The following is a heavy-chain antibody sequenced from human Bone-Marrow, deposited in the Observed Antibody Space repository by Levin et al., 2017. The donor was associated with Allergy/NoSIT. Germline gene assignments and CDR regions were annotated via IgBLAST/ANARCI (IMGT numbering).Heavy chain of an antibody. V-gene: IGHV3-23*01. D-gene: IGHD6-13*01. CDR2: ISGGGGNT. CDR1: GFAFGSYY. J-gene: IGHJ6*02. CDR3: AKGGQQFLATPDYYYGMDV. Sequence: GESLKISCAASGFAFGSYYMNWVRQAPGKGLEWVSTISGGGGNTYYADSVKGRFTISRDNSKGTLYLQMNSLRAEDTAIYYCAKGGQQFLATPDYYYGMDVWGQGTTVAVSS.